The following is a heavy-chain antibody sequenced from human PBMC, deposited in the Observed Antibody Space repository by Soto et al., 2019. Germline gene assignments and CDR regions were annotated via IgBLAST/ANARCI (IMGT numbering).Heavy chain of an antibody. V-gene: IGHV1-69*01. CDR3: ARSQGGSSSLDIYYYYYYGMDV. CDR2: IIPIFGTA. Sequence: QVQLVQSGAEVKKPGSSVKVSCKAPGGTFSSYAISWVRQAPGQGLEGRGGIIPIFGTAKYAQKFQGRVTITADESTSTGYMELSSLRSEDPAVYYCARSQGGSSSLDIYYYYYYGMDVWGQGTKVTVSS. D-gene: IGHD2-15*01. CDR1: GGTFSSYA. J-gene: IGHJ6*02.